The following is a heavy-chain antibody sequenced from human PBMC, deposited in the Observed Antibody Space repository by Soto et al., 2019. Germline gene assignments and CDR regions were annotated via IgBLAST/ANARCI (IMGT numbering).Heavy chain of an antibody. V-gene: IGHV3-74*01. CDR1: GFTFSSYW. CDR3: AVAVAGPTAIGY. J-gene: IGHJ4*02. CDR2: INSDGSST. D-gene: IGHD6-19*01. Sequence: XXSLRLSFAASGFTFSSYWMHWVRQAPGKGLVWVSRINSDGSSTSYADSVKGRFTISRDNAKNTLYLQMNSMRAEDTAVYYCAVAVAGPTAIGYWGQGTLVTVSS.